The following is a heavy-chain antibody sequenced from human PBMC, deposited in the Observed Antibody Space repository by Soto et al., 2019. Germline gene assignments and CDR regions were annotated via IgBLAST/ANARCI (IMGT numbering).Heavy chain of an antibody. CDR2: ISSSSFTI. Sequence: GGSLRLSCAASGFRFSDYSMNWVRQAPGRGLEWVSYISSSSFTIHYADSVEGRFAISRDNAKNSLYLQMNSLRAEDTAVYYCAKDYHFWSAHYFDYWGQGTLVTVSS. D-gene: IGHD3-3*01. CDR3: AKDYHFWSAHYFDY. V-gene: IGHV3-48*01. J-gene: IGHJ4*02. CDR1: GFRFSDYS.